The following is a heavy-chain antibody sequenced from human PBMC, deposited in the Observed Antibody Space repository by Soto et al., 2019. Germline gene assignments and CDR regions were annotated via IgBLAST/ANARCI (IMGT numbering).Heavy chain of an antibody. CDR3: ARSSGAVAVDYYGMDV. CDR1: GYTFTDYY. D-gene: IGHD6-19*01. CDR2: INSNTGGT. Sequence: ASVKVSCKASGYTFTDYYMNWVRQAPGQGLEWMGWINSNTGGTNYAQKFQGWVTMTRDTSISTAYMELSRLGSDDTAMYYCARSSGAVAVDYYGMDVWGQGTTVTVS. V-gene: IGHV1-2*04. J-gene: IGHJ6*02.